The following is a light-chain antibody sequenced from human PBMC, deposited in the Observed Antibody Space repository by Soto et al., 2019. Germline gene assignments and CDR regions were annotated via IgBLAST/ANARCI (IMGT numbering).Light chain of an antibody. CDR2: STS. J-gene: IGKJ1*01. CDR1: QSIGRS. V-gene: IGKV1-39*01. CDR3: QQSETTPPT. Sequence: DIQMTQSPSSLSASVGDRVAITCRASQSIGRSLNWYQQQPGKAPKLLIYSTSSLQSGVPSSFSGSGSGTDFTLTISSLKPEDFATYYCQQSETTPPTFGQGTKVEVK.